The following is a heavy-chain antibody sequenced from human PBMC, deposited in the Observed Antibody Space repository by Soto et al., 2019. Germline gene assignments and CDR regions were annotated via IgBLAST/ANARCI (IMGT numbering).Heavy chain of an antibody. V-gene: IGHV4-59*04. J-gene: IGHJ4*02. CDR2: VYYNGIT. Sequence: SETLSLTCTVSGGSISSYYWSWIRQPPGKGLEWIGTVYYNGITYQNLPLKSRVTISVDTSKNQFSLKLSSVTAADTAVYYCARHGHYHDSSGYLSHFDYWGQGILVTVSS. CDR3: ARHGHYHDSSGYLSHFDY. CDR1: GGSISSYY. D-gene: IGHD3-22*01.